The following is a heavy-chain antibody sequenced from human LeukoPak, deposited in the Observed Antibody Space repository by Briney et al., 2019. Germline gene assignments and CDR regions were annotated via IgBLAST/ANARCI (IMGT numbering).Heavy chain of an antibody. Sequence: GRSLRLSCATSGFTFSNYGMHWVRQAPGKGLEWVAVISYDGSNKYYADSVKGRFTISRDNSGNTLFLQMNSLGAEDTAVYYCVRDTITYDIFTGSPDYWGQGTLVIVSS. V-gene: IGHV3-30*03. CDR1: GFTFSNYG. CDR2: ISYDGSNK. J-gene: IGHJ4*02. CDR3: VRDTITYDIFTGSPDY. D-gene: IGHD3-9*01.